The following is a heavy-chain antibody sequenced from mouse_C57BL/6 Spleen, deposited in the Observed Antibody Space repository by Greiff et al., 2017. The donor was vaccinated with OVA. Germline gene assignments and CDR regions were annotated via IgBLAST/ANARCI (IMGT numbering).Heavy chain of an antibody. CDR3: AREGAYYYGSSPYWYFDV. CDR1: GFNIKDYY. Sequence: EVKLQESGAELVKPGASVKLSCTASGFNIKDYYMHWVKQRTEQGLEWIGRIDPEDGETKYAPKFQGKATITADTSSNTAYLQLSSLTSEDTAVYYCAREGAYYYGSSPYWYFDVWGTGTTVTVSS. CDR2: IDPEDGET. J-gene: IGHJ1*03. V-gene: IGHV14-2*01. D-gene: IGHD1-1*01.